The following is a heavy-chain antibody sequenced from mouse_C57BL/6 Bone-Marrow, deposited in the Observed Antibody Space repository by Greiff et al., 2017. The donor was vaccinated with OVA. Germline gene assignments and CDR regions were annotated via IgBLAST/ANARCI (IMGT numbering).Heavy chain of an antibody. J-gene: IGHJ3*01. CDR2: IYPGGGYT. V-gene: IGHV1-63*01. CDR3: AGCDAGSFAY. D-gene: IGHD2-13*01. Sequence: VQLQQSGAELVRPGTSVKMSCTASGYTINNYWIGWAKQRPGHGLEWIGDIYPGGGYTNYNEKFQGKATLTADKSSSSAYMQFSSLPSEDSAFYDCAGCDAGSFAYWGQVTPVTVSA. CDR1: GYTINNYW.